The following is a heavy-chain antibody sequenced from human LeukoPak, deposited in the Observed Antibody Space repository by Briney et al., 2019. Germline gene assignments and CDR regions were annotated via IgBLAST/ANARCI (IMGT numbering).Heavy chain of an antibody. D-gene: IGHD1-1*01. Sequence: PGGSLRLSCAASGFPFSDYSMSWVRQAPGKGLEWISWIGISSGNTKYADSVKGRFTISGDNAKNSLYLQMNSLRVEDTAVYYCARDHNYAFDNWGQGTLVTVSS. V-gene: IGHV3-11*06. CDR1: GFPFSDYS. CDR3: ARDHNYAFDN. J-gene: IGHJ4*02. CDR2: IGISSGNT.